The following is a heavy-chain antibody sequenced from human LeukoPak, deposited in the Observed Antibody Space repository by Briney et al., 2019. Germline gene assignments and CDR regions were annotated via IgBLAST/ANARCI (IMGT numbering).Heavy chain of an antibody. V-gene: IGHV3-23*01. D-gene: IGHD2-8*01. CDR2: IVDSGDRA. CDR1: RFSFSNYA. Sequence: GGSLRLSCAASRFSFSNYAMSWVRQAPGRGLEWVSAIVDSGDRAYYADSVKGRLTISRDNSKNTLYLQMNSLRAEDTAVYYCAKDTSIGRYCTNGVCSPFDYWGQGTLVTVSS. CDR3: AKDTSIGRYCTNGVCSPFDY. J-gene: IGHJ4*02.